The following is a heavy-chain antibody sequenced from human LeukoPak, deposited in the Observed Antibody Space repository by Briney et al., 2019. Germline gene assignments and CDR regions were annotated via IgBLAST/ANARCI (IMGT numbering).Heavy chain of an antibody. Sequence: SSETLSLTCAVYGGSFSGYYWSWIRQPPGKGLEWIGEINHSGSTNYNPSLKSRVTISVDTSKNQFSLKLSSVTAADTAVYYCARGSGIHQVPPLPYYYYGMDVWGQGTTVTVSS. CDR1: GGSFSGYY. V-gene: IGHV4-34*01. J-gene: IGHJ6*02. CDR2: INHSGST. CDR3: ARGSGIHQVPPLPYYYYGMDV.